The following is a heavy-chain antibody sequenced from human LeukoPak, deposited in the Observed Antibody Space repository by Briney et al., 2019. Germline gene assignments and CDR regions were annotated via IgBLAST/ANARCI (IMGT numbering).Heavy chain of an antibody. V-gene: IGHV1-69*05. Sequence: SVRVSCKASGGTFSSYAISWVRQAPGQGLEWMGRIIPIFGTANYAQKFQGRVTITTDESTSTAYMELSSLRSEDTAVYYCATLPGIAAAGTSYWGQGTLVTVSS. CDR1: GGTFSSYA. CDR3: ATLPGIAAAGTSY. CDR2: IIPIFGTA. D-gene: IGHD6-13*01. J-gene: IGHJ4*02.